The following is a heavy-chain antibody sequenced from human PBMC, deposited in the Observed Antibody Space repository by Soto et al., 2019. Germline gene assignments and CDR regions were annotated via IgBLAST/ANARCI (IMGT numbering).Heavy chain of an antibody. V-gene: IGHV4-31*03. CDR3: ARVSSSRTVTTPKIDY. CDR1: GGSISSGGYY. Sequence: SETLSLTCTVSGGSISSGGYYWSWIRQHPGKGLEWIGYIYYSGSTYYNPSLKSRVTISVDTSKNQFSLKLSSVTAADTAVYYCARVSSSRTVTTPKIDYWGQGTLVTVSS. J-gene: IGHJ4*02. D-gene: IGHD4-17*01. CDR2: IYYSGST.